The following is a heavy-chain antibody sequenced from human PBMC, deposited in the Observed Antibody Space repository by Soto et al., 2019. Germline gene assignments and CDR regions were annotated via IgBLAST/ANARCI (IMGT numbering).Heavy chain of an antibody. V-gene: IGHV1-18*01. J-gene: IGHJ6*02. CDR2: ISAYNGNT. CDR3: AREFGLSSRWLPNYYYGMDV. CDR1: GYTFTSYG. Sequence: QVQLVQSGAEVKKPGASVKVSCKASGYTFTSYGISWVRQAPGQGLEWMGWISAYNGNTNYAQKLQGRVTMTTDTSTSTAYMELRSLRSDDTAVYYCAREFGLSSRWLPNYYYGMDVWGQGTTVTVSS. D-gene: IGHD6-13*01.